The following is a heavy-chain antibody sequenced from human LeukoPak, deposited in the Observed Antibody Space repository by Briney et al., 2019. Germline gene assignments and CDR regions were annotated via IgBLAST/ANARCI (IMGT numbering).Heavy chain of an antibody. D-gene: IGHD3-10*01. J-gene: IGHJ5*02. CDR3: ARYMVRGNWFDP. CDR2: IYHSGST. Sequence: SETLSLTCAVSGGSISSGGYSWSWIRQPPGKGLEWIGYIYHSGSTYYNPSLKSRVTISVDRSKNQFSLKLSSVTAADTAVYYCARYMVRGNWFDPWGQGTLVTVSS. V-gene: IGHV4-30-2*01. CDR1: GGSISSGGYS.